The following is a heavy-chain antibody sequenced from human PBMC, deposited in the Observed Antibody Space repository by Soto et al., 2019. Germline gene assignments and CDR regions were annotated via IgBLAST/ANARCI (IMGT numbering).Heavy chain of an antibody. CDR3: ARGPEDNWNYYFDY. Sequence: ASVKVSCKASGYTFTGYYMHWVRQAPGQGLEWMGWINPNSGGTNYAQKFQGWVTMTRDTSISTAYMELSRLRSDDTAVYYCARGPEDNWNYYFDYWGQGTLVTVSS. CDR1: GYTFTGYY. V-gene: IGHV1-2*04. CDR2: INPNSGGT. D-gene: IGHD1-7*01. J-gene: IGHJ4*02.